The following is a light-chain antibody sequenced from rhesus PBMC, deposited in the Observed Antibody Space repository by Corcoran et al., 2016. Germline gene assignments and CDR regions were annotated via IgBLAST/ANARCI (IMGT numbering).Light chain of an antibody. J-gene: IGKJ4*01. CDR3: QQYFTSPLT. Sequence: DIVMIQSPDSLAVSLGETVSITCRSSQRLLNSSKHKTFLAWYQQKPGQAPKVLIYWASTRESGVPDRFRGRGSGTDFTLTISGLQAEDVAVYYCQQYFTSPLTFGGGTRVEFK. V-gene: IGKV4-1*01. CDR2: WAS. CDR1: QRLLNSSKHKTF.